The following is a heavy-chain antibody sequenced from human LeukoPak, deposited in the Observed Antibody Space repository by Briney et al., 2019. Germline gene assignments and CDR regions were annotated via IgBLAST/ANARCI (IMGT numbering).Heavy chain of an antibody. Sequence: PGGSLRLSCAASGFTFSSYAINWVRQAPGKGLEWVSGISGSGGSTYYADSVKGRFTISRDNSKNTLYLRMNSLRAEDTAVYYCAKPLTPYYGDSARGHYFDYWGQGTLVTVSS. V-gene: IGHV3-23*01. J-gene: IGHJ4*02. D-gene: IGHD4-17*01. CDR1: GFTFSSYA. CDR2: ISGSGGST. CDR3: AKPLTPYYGDSARGHYFDY.